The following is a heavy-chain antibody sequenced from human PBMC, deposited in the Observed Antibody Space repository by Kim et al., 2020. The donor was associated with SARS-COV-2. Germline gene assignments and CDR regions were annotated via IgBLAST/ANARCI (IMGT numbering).Heavy chain of an antibody. CDR3: ARDRDNAGQDF. V-gene: IGHV1-2*02. J-gene: IGHJ4*02. CDR2: INFNSGGT. Sequence: ASVKVSCKAPGNIFTGYSLHWVRQAPGQGLEWMGKINFNSGGTKYAQKFQGRVTLTRDTSISTAYMELGRLTSDDTAVYFCARDRDNAGQDFWGQGTLV. D-gene: IGHD6-13*01. CDR1: GNIFTGYS.